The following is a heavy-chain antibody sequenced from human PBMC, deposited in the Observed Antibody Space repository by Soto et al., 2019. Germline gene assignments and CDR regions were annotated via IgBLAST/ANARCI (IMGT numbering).Heavy chain of an antibody. V-gene: IGHV1-18*04. J-gene: IGHJ5*02. Sequence: QVQLVQSGAEVKKPGASVKVSCKASGYTFTSYGISWVRQAPGQGLEWMGWISAYNGNTNYAQKLQGRVTMTTDTSTSTAYRELRRLRSDDTAVYYCARDMGYSYGPRNNWFDPWGQGTLVTVSS. D-gene: IGHD5-18*01. CDR1: GYTFTSYG. CDR2: ISAYNGNT. CDR3: ARDMGYSYGPRNNWFDP.